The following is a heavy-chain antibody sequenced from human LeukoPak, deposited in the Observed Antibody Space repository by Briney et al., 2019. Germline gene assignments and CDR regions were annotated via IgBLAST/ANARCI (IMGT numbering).Heavy chain of an antibody. D-gene: IGHD3-16*01. CDR1: GXIFTNYW. CDR2: IYPGDSDT. J-gene: IGHJ4*03. CDR3: ARLRSKYVDGPHY. V-gene: IGHV5-51*01. Sequence: GESLKISCKASGXIFTNYWIGWVRQMPGKGLEWVAIIYPGDSDTTYSPSFQGQVTISGDRSISTVYLQWSSLRASDTAMYYCARLRSKYVDGPHYWGHGSLVTVSP.